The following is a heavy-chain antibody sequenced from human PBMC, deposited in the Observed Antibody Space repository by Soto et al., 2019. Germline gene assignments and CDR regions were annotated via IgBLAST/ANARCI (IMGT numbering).Heavy chain of an antibody. V-gene: IGHV3-23*01. J-gene: IGHJ4*02. Sequence: PGGSLRLSCAASGFTFSSYAMSWVRQAPGKGLEWVSAISGSGGSTYYADSVKGRFTISRDNSKNTLYLQMNSLRAEDTAVYYCAKALYCSSTSCPKNPGTEFDYWGQGTLVTVSS. CDR2: ISGSGGST. D-gene: IGHD2-2*01. CDR3: AKALYCSSTSCPKNPGTEFDY. CDR1: GFTFSSYA.